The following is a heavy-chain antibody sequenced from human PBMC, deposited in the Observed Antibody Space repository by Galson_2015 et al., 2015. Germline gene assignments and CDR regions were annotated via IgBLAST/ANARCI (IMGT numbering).Heavy chain of an antibody. Sequence: SETLSLTCTVSGGSISSSSYYWGWIRQPPGRGLEWIGSIYYSGSTYYNPSLKSRVTISVDTSKNQFSLKLSSVTAADTAVYYCARQSGYSGYAHHDYWGQGNLVTVSS. D-gene: IGHD5-12*01. V-gene: IGHV4-39*01. J-gene: IGHJ4*02. CDR2: IYYSGST. CDR3: ARQSGYSGYAHHDY. CDR1: GGSISSSSYY.